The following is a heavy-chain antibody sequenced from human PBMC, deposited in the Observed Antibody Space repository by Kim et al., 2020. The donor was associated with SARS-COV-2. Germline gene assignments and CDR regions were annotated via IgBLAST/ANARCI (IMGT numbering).Heavy chain of an antibody. CDR2: ISSNSGHT. CDR1: GYSFSNYG. CDR3: APYYDSNSYRGQWD. Sequence: ASVKVSCKASGYSFSNYGLVWARQVPGQGLEWMGWISSNSGHTKYAQNVQGRVTLTTDTSTNTGYMELSSLRSDDTAVYYCAPYYDSNSYRGQWDWGQGTPVTVSS. D-gene: IGHD3-22*01. J-gene: IGHJ4*01. V-gene: IGHV1-18*01.